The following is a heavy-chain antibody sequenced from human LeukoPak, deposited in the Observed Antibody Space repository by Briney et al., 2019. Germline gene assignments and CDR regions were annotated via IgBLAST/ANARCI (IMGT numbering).Heavy chain of an antibody. V-gene: IGHV3-74*01. J-gene: IGHJ4*02. CDR1: GFNFKNYW. CDR2: IINDGSST. D-gene: IGHD5-24*01. CDR3: ARVADGDKYGGRDY. Sequence: SGGSLRLSCAASGFNFKNYWMHWVRQAPGKGLEWVSRIINDGSSTTYADSVKGRFTISRDNAKDTSYLQMNSLRVGDTAVYYCARVADGDKYGGRDYWGQGALVTVSS.